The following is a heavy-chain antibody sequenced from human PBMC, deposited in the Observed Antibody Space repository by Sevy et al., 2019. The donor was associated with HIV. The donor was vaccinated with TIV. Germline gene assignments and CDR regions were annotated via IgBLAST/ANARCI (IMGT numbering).Heavy chain of an antibody. CDR3: ARGLTYYYGSGSYYGFDP. J-gene: IGHJ5*02. CDR1: GGSISSYY. D-gene: IGHD3-10*01. Sequence: SEILSLTCTVSGGSISSYYWSWIRQPPGKGLEWIGYIYYSGSTNYNPSLKSRVTISVDTSKNQFSLKLSSVTAADTAVYYCARGLTYYYGSGSYYGFDPWGQGTLVTVSS. V-gene: IGHV4-59*01. CDR2: IYYSGST.